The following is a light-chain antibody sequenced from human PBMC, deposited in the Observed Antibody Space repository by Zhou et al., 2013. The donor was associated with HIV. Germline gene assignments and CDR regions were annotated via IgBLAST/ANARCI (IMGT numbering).Light chain of an antibody. CDR3: QQSYSTPMYT. CDR1: QGISSA. CDR2: DAS. Sequence: AIQLTQSPSSLSASVGDRVTITCRASQGISSALAWYQQKPGKAPKLLIYDASNLETGVPSRFSGSGSGTDFTFTISSLQPEDFATYYCQQSYSTPMYTFGQGTKLEIK. J-gene: IGKJ2*01. V-gene: IGKV1-13*02.